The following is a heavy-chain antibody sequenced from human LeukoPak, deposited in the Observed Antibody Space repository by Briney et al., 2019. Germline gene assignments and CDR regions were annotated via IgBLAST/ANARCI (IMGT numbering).Heavy chain of an antibody. CDR1: GYTFTSYG. V-gene: IGHV1-8*01. J-gene: IGHJ5*02. D-gene: IGHD6-6*01. CDR2: MNPNSGNT. Sequence: ASVKVSCKASGYTFTSYGINWVRQATGQGLEWMGWMNPNSGNTGYAQKFQGRVTMTRNTSISTAYMELSSLRSEDTAVYYCARGPKYSSSSAVRYNWFDPWGQGTLVTVSS. CDR3: ARGPKYSSSSAVRYNWFDP.